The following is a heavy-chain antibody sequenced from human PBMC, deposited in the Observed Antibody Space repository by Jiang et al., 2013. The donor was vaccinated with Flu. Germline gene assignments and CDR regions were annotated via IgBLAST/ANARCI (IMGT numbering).Heavy chain of an antibody. Sequence: SINSTTYYWVWIRQSQGRGWSGLGVSMIVGVPITIRPSKSRVTISIDTSKNQFSLKLSSVTAADTAMYYCARAQKYSGFELPYFDSWGQGALVTVSS. D-gene: IGHD5-12*01. V-gene: IGHV4-39*07. CDR1: SINSTTYY. CDR2: SMIVGVP. J-gene: IGHJ4*02. CDR3: ARAQKYSGFELPYFDS.